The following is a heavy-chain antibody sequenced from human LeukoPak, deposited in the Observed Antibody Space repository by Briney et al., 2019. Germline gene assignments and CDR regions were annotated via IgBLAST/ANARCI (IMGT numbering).Heavy chain of an antibody. CDR2: IYPRDGST. D-gene: IGHD3-22*01. Sequence: ASVKVSCKASGYTFTGYYIHWVRQAPGQGLEWMGMIYPRDGSTSYAQKFQGRVTVTRDTSTSTVHMELSGLRSEDTAVYYCARDDRSGYYDDWGQGTLVTVSS. J-gene: IGHJ4*02. V-gene: IGHV1-46*01. CDR3: ARDDRSGYYDD. CDR1: GYTFTGYY.